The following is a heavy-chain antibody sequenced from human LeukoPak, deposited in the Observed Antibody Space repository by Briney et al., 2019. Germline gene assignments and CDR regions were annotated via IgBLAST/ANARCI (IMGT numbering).Heavy chain of an antibody. V-gene: IGHV3-48*01. CDR2: ISSSSSTI. J-gene: IGHJ4*02. Sequence: GGSLRLSCAASGFTFSSYSMNWVRQAPGKGLEWVSYISSSSSTIYYADSVKGRFTISRDNAKNSLYLQMNSLRAEDTAVYYCARNRYYDFWSGSDYWGQGTLVTVSS. D-gene: IGHD3-3*01. CDR3: ARNRYYDFWSGSDY. CDR1: GFTFSSYS.